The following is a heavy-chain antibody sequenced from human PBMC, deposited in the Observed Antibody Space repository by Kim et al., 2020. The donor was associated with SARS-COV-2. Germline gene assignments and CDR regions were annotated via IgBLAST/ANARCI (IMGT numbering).Heavy chain of an antibody. D-gene: IGHD1-1*01. CDR1: DFTFSDSA. CDR2: IRSKSNSYAT. V-gene: IGHV3-73*01. CDR3: TRVPGTTSAVWAAFD. Sequence: GGSLRLSCAASDFTFSDSAMHWVCQASGKGLEWVGRIRSKSNSYATAYAASVKGRFTISRDDSKNTAYLQMNSLKTEDTAVYYCTRVPGTTSAVWAAFD. J-gene: IGHJ3*02.